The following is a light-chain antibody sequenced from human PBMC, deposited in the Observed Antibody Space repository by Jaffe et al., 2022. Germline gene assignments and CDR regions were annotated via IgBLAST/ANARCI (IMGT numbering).Light chain of an antibody. J-gene: IGLJ2*01. CDR3: QSYDSSLSVKDVV. V-gene: IGLV1-40*01. Sequence: QSVLTQPPSVSGAPGQRVTISCTGSSSNIGAGYDVHWYQQLPGTAPKLLIYGNSNRPSGVPDRFSGSKSGTSASLAITGLQAEDEADYYCQSYDSSLSVKDVVFGGGTKLTVL. CDR2: GNS. CDR1: SSNIGAGYD.